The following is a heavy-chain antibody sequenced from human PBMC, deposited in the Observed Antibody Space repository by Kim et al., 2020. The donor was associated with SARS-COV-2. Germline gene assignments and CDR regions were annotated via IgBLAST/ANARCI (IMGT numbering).Heavy chain of an antibody. V-gene: IGHV4-39*01. D-gene: IGHD3-10*01. CDR3: ARTRITTARGVIDWFDP. Sequence: LKRRATISVDTSKNQFSRKLSSVTAADTAVYYCARTRITTARGVIDWFDPWGQGTLVTVSS. J-gene: IGHJ5*02.